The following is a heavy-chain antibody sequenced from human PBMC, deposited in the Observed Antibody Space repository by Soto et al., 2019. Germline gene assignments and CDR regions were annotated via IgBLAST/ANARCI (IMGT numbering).Heavy chain of an antibody. Sequence: SETLSLTCAVAGGYISSSNWWTWIRQPPGTGLEWIGEINHTGSTNYNPSLKSRVTISVDTSKNQFSLKLTSVTAADTAVYYCARDKITGLFDYWGQGTLVTVSS. CDR3: ARDKITGLFDY. CDR2: INHTGST. V-gene: IGHV4-4*02. CDR1: GGYISSSNW. D-gene: IGHD2-8*02. J-gene: IGHJ4*02.